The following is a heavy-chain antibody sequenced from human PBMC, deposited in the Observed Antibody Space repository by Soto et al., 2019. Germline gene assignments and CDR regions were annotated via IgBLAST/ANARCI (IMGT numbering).Heavy chain of an antibody. Sequence: EVQLVESGGGLVQPGGSLRLSCAASGFTFTSHWMHWFRQAPGKGLVWVSRIDSDESNTNYADSVKGRFTISRDNVKNARYLQMNSLRAEDTAMYYCARSLASKHAFDIWGPGTKVTVSS. CDR3: ARSLASKHAFDI. CDR2: IDSDESNT. CDR1: GFTFTSHW. J-gene: IGHJ3*02. D-gene: IGHD3-16*01. V-gene: IGHV3-74*02.